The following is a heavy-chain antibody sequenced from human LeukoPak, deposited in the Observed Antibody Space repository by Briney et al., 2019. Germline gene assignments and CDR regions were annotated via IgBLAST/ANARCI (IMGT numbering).Heavy chain of an antibody. J-gene: IGHJ4*02. D-gene: IGHD3-22*01. Sequence: PSQTLSLTCTVSGGSISSGGYSWSWIRQHPGKGLEWIGYIYYSGSTYYNPSLKSRVTISVDTSKNQFSLKLSSVTAADTAVYYCARDSSGYYFSYWGQGTLVTVSS. CDR3: ARDSSGYYFSY. CDR1: GGSISSGGYS. V-gene: IGHV4-31*03. CDR2: IYYSGST.